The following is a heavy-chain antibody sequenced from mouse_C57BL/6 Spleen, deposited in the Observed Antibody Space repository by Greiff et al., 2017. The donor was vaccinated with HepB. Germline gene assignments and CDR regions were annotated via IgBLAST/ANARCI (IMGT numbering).Heavy chain of an antibody. CDR3: ARDREYYYGSSVYWYFDV. J-gene: IGHJ1*03. CDR1: GYSITSGYY. CDR2: ISYDGSN. D-gene: IGHD1-1*01. Sequence: EVQLQQSGPGLVKPSQSLSLTCSVTGYSITSGYYWNWIRQFPGNKLEWMGYISYDGSNNYNPSLKNRISITRDTSKRQFFLKLNSVTTEDTATYYCARDREYYYGSSVYWYFDVWGTGTTVTVAS. V-gene: IGHV3-6*01.